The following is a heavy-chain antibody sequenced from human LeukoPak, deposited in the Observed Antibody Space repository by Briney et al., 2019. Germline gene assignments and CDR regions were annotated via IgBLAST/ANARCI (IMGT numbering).Heavy chain of an antibody. J-gene: IGHJ3*02. Sequence: PSETLSLTCTVSGGSISSYYWSWIRQPAGKGLEWIGRIYTSGSTNYNPSLKSRVTVSVDTSKNQFSLKLSSVTAADTAAYYCARDIPYYYDSSGFDAFDIWGQGTMVTVSS. CDR2: IYTSGST. D-gene: IGHD3-22*01. CDR3: ARDIPYYYDSSGFDAFDI. CDR1: GGSISSYY. V-gene: IGHV4-4*07.